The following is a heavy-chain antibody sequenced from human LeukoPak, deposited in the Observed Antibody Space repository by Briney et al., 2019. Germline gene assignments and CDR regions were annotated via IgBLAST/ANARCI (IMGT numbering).Heavy chain of an antibody. V-gene: IGHV1-18*01. CDR3: ARDGTSTDDY. J-gene: IGHJ4*02. CDR2: ISGNNDNP. Sequence: VASVKVSFKASGYTFSNFGISWVRQAPGQGLEWMGWISGNNDNPNYGQKFQGRLTVTTDSSTSTAYMELRNLRSDDTAVYCCARDGTSTDDYWGQGTLVTVSS. CDR1: GYTFSNFG. D-gene: IGHD2-2*01.